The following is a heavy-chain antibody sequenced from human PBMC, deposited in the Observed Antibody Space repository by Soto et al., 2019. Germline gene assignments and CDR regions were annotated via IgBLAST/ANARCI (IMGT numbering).Heavy chain of an antibody. J-gene: IGHJ4*02. CDR3: ARGPGGPDGPGDY. CDR1: GYTFTSYA. V-gene: IGHV1-3*01. CDR2: INAGNGNR. Sequence: GASVKVSCKASGYTFTSYAMHWVRQAPGQRREWTGWINAGNGNRKYSQKFQGRVTITRDTSASTAYMELSSLRSEDTAVYYCARGPGGPDGPGDYWGQGTLVTVSS. D-gene: IGHD2-15*01.